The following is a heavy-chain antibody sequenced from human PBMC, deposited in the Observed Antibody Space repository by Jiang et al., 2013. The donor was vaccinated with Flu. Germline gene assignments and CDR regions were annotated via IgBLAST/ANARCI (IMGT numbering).Heavy chain of an antibody. J-gene: IGHJ5*02. Sequence: LLKPSETLSLTCAVYGGSFSGYYWSWIRQPPGKGLEWIGEINHSGSTNYNPSLKSRVTISVDTSKNQFSLKLSSVTAADTAVYYCARGRRMVVGATRVRATDNWFDPWGQGTLVTVSS. D-gene: IGHD1-26*01. CDR1: GGSFSGYY. CDR3: ARGRRMVVGATRVRATDNWFDP. V-gene: IGHV4-34*01. CDR2: INHSGST.